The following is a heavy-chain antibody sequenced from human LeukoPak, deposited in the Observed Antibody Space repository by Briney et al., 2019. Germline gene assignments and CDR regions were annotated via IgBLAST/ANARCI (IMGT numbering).Heavy chain of an antibody. CDR1: GFTFSSYS. CDR3: ARDRPDYYDSSGYPLY. J-gene: IGHJ4*02. Sequence: GGSLRLSCAASGFTFSSYSMNWVRQAPGKGLEWVSSISSSSSYIYYADSVKGRFTISRDNAKNSLYLQMNSLRAEDTAVYYGARDRPDYYDSSGYPLYWGQGPLVTVSS. V-gene: IGHV3-21*01. CDR2: ISSSSSYI. D-gene: IGHD3-22*01.